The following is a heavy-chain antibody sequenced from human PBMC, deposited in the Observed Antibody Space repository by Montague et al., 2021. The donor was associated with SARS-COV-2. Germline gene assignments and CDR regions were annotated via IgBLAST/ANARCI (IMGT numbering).Heavy chain of an antibody. Sequence: SLRLSCVASGFTLSNYNMNWIRQAPGKGLEWVSSVSYSSTYIYYADSVKGRFSISRDNAQNSLSLQMNNLRADDTAVYYCVRDQSPMGFDYWGQGTLVTVSS. CDR2: VSYSSTYI. D-gene: IGHD5-24*01. CDR3: VRDQSPMGFDY. V-gene: IGHV3-21*03. CDR1: GFTLSNYN. J-gene: IGHJ4*02.